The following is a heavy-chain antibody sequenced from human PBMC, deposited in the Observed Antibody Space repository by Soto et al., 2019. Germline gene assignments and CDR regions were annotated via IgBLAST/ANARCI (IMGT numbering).Heavy chain of an antibody. Sequence: QLQLQESGPGLVKPSGTLSLTCTVSGGSISSDRYFWAWIRQPPGKGLEWIGGMFYSGSTYYNPSLKSRGTISVDMSVDMSKIRFSLKLNSVSAADTAIYFCARADYYDSYSYYFLPSDFDFWGQGTLVTVSS. CDR2: MFYSGST. CDR3: ARADYYDSYSYYFLPSDFDF. J-gene: IGHJ4*02. V-gene: IGHV4-39*01. D-gene: IGHD3-22*01. CDR1: GGSISSDRYF.